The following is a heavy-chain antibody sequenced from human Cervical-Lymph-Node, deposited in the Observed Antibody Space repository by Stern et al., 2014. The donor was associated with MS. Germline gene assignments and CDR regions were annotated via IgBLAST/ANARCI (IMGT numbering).Heavy chain of an antibody. D-gene: IGHD2-15*01. J-gene: IGHJ1*01. Sequence: QLQLQVSGPGLVKPSETLSLTCTVSGGSISSNNSYWGWVRQPPGKGLEWIGSISYNGSTYYSPSLKSRLTISEDTSKNQFSLKRSSVTAADTAVYYCATSPLIVVVLAAIDWGQGTLVTVSS. CDR2: ISYNGST. CDR1: GGSISSNNSY. V-gene: IGHV4-39*01. CDR3: ATSPLIVVVLAAID.